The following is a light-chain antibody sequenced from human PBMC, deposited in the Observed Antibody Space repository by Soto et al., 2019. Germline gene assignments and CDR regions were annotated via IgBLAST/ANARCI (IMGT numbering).Light chain of an antibody. CDR3: QQHNNWPGT. CDR1: QSVSSSY. J-gene: IGKJ1*01. CDR2: GAS. Sequence: EIVWTQSPGTLALSPEARDTLSCRASQSVSSSYLAWYQQKPGQAPRLLIYGASSRATGIPDRFSGSGYGTDFTLTLRSLQSEDFAVYYCQQHNNWPGTFGQGTKVDIK. V-gene: IGKV3D-20*02.